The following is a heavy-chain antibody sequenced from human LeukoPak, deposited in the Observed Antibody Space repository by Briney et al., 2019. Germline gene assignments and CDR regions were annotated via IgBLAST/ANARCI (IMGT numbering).Heavy chain of an antibody. CDR3: ARDGYNSRIFDY. D-gene: IGHD5-24*01. CDR1: GGSISSYY. Sequence: SETLSLTCTVSGGSISSYYWSWIRQPPGKGLEWIGYIYYSGSTNYNPSLKSRVTISVDTSKNQFSLKLSSVTAADTAVYYCARDGYNSRIFDYWGQGTLVTVSS. V-gene: IGHV4-59*01. CDR2: IYYSGST. J-gene: IGHJ4*02.